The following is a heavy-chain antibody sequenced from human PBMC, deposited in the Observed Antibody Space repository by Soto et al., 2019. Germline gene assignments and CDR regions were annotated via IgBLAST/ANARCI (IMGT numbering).Heavy chain of an antibody. CDR2: IYYRGRT. CDR1: GGSITSSSYY. J-gene: IGHJ3*02. V-gene: IGHV4-39*01. CDR3: AIFSGYDAFDI. D-gene: IGHD5-12*01. Sequence: SETLSPPCTVSGGSITSSSYYWGWIRQPPGKGLEWIGSIYYRGRTYYNPSLKSRVTISVDTSKNRFSLNLSSVTAADTAVSYCAIFSGYDAFDIWGQGTMVTVS.